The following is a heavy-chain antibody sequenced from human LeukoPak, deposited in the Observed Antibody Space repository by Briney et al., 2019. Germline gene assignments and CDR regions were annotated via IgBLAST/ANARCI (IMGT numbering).Heavy chain of an antibody. CDR2: LYSGGTT. Sequence: GGSLRLSCAASGFIVSTNYMSWVRQAPGKGLEWVSVLYSGGTTYYADSVKGRFTIPRDNSKNTLYLQMNSLRAEDTAVYYCAMDSSWLPLKFDYWGQGTLVTVST. J-gene: IGHJ4*02. CDR1: GFIVSTNY. V-gene: IGHV3-66*01. D-gene: IGHD5-24*01. CDR3: AMDSSWLPLKFDY.